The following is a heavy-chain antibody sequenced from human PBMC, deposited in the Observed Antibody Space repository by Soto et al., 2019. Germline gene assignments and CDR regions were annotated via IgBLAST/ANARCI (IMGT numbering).Heavy chain of an antibody. CDR3: ASRSSGWYFDY. D-gene: IGHD6-19*01. CDR2: ISGSGGST. V-gene: IGHV3-23*01. J-gene: IGHJ4*02. CDR1: GFTFNRYA. Sequence: PGGSLRLSCAASGFTFNRYAMNWVRQAPGKGLEWVSVISGSGGSTYYADSVKGRFTISRDNSKNTLYLQMNSLRAEDTAVYYCASRSSGWYFDYWGQGTLVTVSS.